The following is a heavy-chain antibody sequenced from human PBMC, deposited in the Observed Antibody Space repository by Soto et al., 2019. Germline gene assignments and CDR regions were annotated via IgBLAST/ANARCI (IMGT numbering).Heavy chain of an antibody. Sequence: LSLTCAVSGGSISSGGYSWSWIRQPPGKGLEWIGYIYHSGSTYYNPSLKSRVTISVDRSKNQFSLKLSSVTAADTAVYYCVGSIGAFWFDPWGQGTLVTVSS. CDR2: IYHSGST. CDR3: VGSIGAFWFDP. J-gene: IGHJ5*02. CDR1: GGSISSGGYS. V-gene: IGHV4-30-2*01. D-gene: IGHD5-12*01.